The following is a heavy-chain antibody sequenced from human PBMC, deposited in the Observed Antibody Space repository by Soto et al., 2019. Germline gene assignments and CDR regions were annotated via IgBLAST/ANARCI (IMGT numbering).Heavy chain of an antibody. CDR1: GGSISSSSYY. J-gene: IGHJ5*02. D-gene: IGHD2-15*01. CDR2: IYYSGST. Sequence: PSETLSLTCTVSGGSISSSSYYWGWIRQPPGKGLEWIGSIYYSGSTYYNPSLKSRVTISVDTSKNQFSLKLSSVTAAGTAVYYCARHASGMLSCSGGSCYSYDWFDPWGQGTLVTVSS. CDR3: ARHASGMLSCSGGSCYSYDWFDP. V-gene: IGHV4-39*01.